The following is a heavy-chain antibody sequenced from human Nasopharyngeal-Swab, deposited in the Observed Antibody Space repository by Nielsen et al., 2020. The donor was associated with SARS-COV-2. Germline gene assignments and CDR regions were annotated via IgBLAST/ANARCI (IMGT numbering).Heavy chain of an antibody. CDR1: GFTINSFA. D-gene: IGHD3-10*01. Sequence: GGSLRLSCAASGFTINSFAMHWVRQAPGKGLEWVAVISYDGNNKYYADSVKGRFTISRDNSKNTVYLQMNSLRSEDTAVYYCARDVASGFGELFPLLRGLDIWGHGTTVTVSS. J-gene: IGHJ6*02. V-gene: IGHV3-30-3*01. CDR3: ARDVASGFGELFPLLRGLDI. CDR2: ISYDGNNK.